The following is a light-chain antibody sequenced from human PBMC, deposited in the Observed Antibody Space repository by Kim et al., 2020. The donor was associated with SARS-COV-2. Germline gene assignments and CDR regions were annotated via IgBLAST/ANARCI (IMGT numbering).Light chain of an antibody. CDR2: DKS. CDR3: TPRDNNDNVL. Sequence: VAWGQIARITCQGNSHSTYDATWFQQKRGQAPIVVFYDKSSRPAGIPGRFSGTRSGTASSLTIAATQAGDEADYYCTPRDNNDNVLFGGGTQLTVL. CDR1: SHSTYD. V-gene: IGLV3-19*01. J-gene: IGLJ7*01.